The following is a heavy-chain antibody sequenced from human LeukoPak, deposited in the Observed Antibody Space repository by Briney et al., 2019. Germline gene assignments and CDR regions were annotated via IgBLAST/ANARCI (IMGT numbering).Heavy chain of an antibody. CDR2: IYTSGST. V-gene: IGHV4-4*07. CDR3: ARVEATYWYFDL. Sequence: SETLSLTCTVSGGSISSYYWSWVRQPAGKGLEWIGRIYTSGSTNYNPSLKSRVTISVDKSKNQFSLKPSSVTAADTAVYYCARVEATYWYFDLWGRGTLVTVSS. J-gene: IGHJ2*01. CDR1: GGSISSYY.